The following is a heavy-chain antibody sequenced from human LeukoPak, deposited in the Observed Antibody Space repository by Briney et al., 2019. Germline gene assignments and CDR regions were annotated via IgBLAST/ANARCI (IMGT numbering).Heavy chain of an antibody. CDR3: ARDGGSGLYYFDY. J-gene: IGHJ4*02. CDR1: GGTLLSHT. V-gene: IGHV1-18*01. CDR2: ISGYNGNT. Sequence: ASVKVSCKTSGGTLLSHTFSWVRQAPGQGLEWMGWISGYNGNTNYAQKLQGRVTMTTDTSTSTAYMELRSLRSDDTAVYYCARDGGSGLYYFDYWGQGTLVTASS. D-gene: IGHD6-19*01.